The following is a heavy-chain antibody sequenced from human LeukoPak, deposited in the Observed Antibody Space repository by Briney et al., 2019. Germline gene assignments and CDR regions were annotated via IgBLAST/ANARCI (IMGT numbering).Heavy chain of an antibody. J-gene: IGHJ5*02. CDR1: GYTFTGYY. Sequence: ASVKVSCKASGYTFTGYYMHWVRQAPGQGLEWMGWINPNSGGTNYAQKFQGRVTMTRDTSISTAYMELSRLRSDDTAVYYCARDARQQPVRRLSLGWFDPWGQGTLVTVPS. CDR3: ARDARQQPVRRLSLGWFDP. CDR2: INPNSGGT. V-gene: IGHV1-2*02. D-gene: IGHD6-13*01.